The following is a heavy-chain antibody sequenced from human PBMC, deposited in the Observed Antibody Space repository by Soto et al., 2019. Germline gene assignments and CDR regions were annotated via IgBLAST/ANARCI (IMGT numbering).Heavy chain of an antibody. CDR2: ISYDGSNK. Sequence: LRLSCAASGFTFSSYAMHWVRQAPGKGLEWVAVISYDGSNKYYADSVKGRFTISRDNSKNTLYLQMNSLRAEDTAVYYCARSHIAVAGSFYGMDVWGQGTTVTVSS. D-gene: IGHD6-19*01. CDR1: GFTFSSYA. CDR3: ARSHIAVAGSFYGMDV. V-gene: IGHV3-30-3*01. J-gene: IGHJ6*02.